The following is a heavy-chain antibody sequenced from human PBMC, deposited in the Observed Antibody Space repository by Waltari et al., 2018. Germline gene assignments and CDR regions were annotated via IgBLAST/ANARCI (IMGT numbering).Heavy chain of an antibody. D-gene: IGHD3-22*01. V-gene: IGHV3-15*01. Sequence: EVHLVESGGGLVEPVGSLRLSCAASGFTFTDAWRRWVRQAPGKGLECVGRIKSKAEGGKTDYVGPVKGRFSISRDDSENTLYLQMNSLKTEDTAVYYCTTDYPPYDRRGYWGQGTLVTVSS. CDR1: GFTFTDAW. CDR2: IKSKAEGGKT. CDR3: TTDYPPYDRRGY. J-gene: IGHJ4*02.